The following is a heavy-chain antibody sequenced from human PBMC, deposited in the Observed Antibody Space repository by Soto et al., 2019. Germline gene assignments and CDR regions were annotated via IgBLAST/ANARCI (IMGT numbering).Heavy chain of an antibody. J-gene: IGHJ4*02. CDR2: ISNSGST. Sequence: ETLSLTCAVSGDSITNGNWWSWVRQPPGKGLEWIGYISNSGSTGYNPSLKTRLSMSVDRSKNQFTLRLTSVTAADTAVYFCATETGSTYGYFDHWGQGTQVTVSS. CDR3: ATETGSTYGYFDH. D-gene: IGHD3-10*01. CDR1: GDSITNGNW. V-gene: IGHV4-4*01.